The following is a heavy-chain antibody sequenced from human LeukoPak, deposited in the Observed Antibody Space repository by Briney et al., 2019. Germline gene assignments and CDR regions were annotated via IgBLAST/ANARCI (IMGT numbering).Heavy chain of an antibody. D-gene: IGHD2-21*01. CDR1: GGSIDNYY. V-gene: IGHV4-59*01. J-gene: IGHJ5*02. Sequence: SETLSLTCTVSGGSIDNYYWSWIRQPPGKGLECIGFIYSNGGTNYNPSLKSRVTISVDTSKNQFSLKLRSVTAADTAVYYCARGGGGGARSWFDPWGQGTLVTVSS. CDR3: ARGGGGGARSWFDP. CDR2: IYSNGGT.